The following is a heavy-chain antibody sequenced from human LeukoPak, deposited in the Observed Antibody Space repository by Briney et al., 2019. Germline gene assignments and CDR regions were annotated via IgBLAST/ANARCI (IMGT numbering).Heavy chain of an antibody. J-gene: IGHJ4*02. Sequence: PSETLSLTCTVSGGSISSGGYYWSWIRQHPGKGLEWIGYIYYSGSTYYNPSLKSRVTISVDTSKNQFSLKLSSVTAADTAVYYCARREWFGAPVVFGGQGTLVTVSS. V-gene: IGHV4-31*03. D-gene: IGHD3-10*01. CDR2: IYYSGST. CDR3: ARREWFGAPVVF. CDR1: GGSISSGGYY.